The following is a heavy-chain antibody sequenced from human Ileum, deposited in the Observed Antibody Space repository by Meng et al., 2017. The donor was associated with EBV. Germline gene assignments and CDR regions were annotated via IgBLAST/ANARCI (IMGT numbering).Heavy chain of an antibody. CDR2: IYYSGST. Sequence: RLLLHEAGAGLVKPSETLSLTCTVSGGSISSSSYYWGWIRQPPGKGLEWIGSIYYSGSTYYNPSLKSRVTISVDTSKNQFSLKLSSVTAADTAVYYCARDYYYDSSPTPDYWGQGTLVTVSS. J-gene: IGHJ4*02. CDR1: GGSISSSSYY. V-gene: IGHV4-39*06. D-gene: IGHD3-22*01. CDR3: ARDYYYDSSPTPDY.